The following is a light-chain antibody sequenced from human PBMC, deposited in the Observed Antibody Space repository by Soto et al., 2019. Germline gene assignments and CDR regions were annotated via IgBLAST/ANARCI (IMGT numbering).Light chain of an antibody. J-gene: IGLJ2*01. CDR3: QSYDSSNHVV. V-gene: IGLV6-57*04. CDR2: EDN. CDR1: SGSIASNY. Sequence: NFMLTQPHSVSESPGKTVTISCTRSSGSIASNYVQWYQQRPGSAPTTVIYEDNQRPSGVPDRFSGSIDSSSNSASLTISGLTTEDEADYYCQSYDSSNHVVFGGGTKVTVL.